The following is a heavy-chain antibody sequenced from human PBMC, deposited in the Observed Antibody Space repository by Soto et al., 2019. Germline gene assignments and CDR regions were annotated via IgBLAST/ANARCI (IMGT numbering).Heavy chain of an antibody. D-gene: IGHD6-19*01. J-gene: IGHJ6*02. CDR2: IYPGDSDT. CDR1: GYSFTSNW. Sequence: EVQLVQSGAEVKKPGESLKISCKGSGYSFTSNWIGWARQMPGKGLEWMGIIYPGDSDTRYSPSFQGQVTISADKSINAVYLQWSTLKASDSAMYYCAVVGTHYSYGMDVWGQGTTVTVSS. V-gene: IGHV5-51*01. CDR3: AVVGTHYSYGMDV.